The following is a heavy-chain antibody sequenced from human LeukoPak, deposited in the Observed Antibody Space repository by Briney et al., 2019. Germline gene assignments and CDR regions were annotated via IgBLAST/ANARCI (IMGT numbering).Heavy chain of an antibody. CDR1: GYSFTNYW. J-gene: IGHJ6*03. CDR2: IYPGDSDA. Sequence: GESLKISCKGSGYSFTNYWIGWVRQMPGKGLEWMGIIYPGDSDARYSPSFQGQVTISVDKSISTAYLQWSSLKASDTAMYYCAGRIGAGPGNYYYYYYMDVWGKGTTVTVS. D-gene: IGHD6-6*01. V-gene: IGHV5-51*01. CDR3: AGRIGAGPGNYYYYYYMDV.